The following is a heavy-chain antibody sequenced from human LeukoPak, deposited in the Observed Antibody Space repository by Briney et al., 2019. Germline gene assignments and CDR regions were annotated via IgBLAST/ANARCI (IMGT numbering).Heavy chain of an antibody. D-gene: IGHD6-6*01. Sequence: GASVKFSCKVSGYTLTELSMHWVRQAPGKGLEWMGGFDPEDGETIYAQKFQGRVTMTRDTSTSTVYMELSSLRSEDTAVYYCARAPEYSSSPYYFDYWGQGTLVTVSS. CDR3: ARAPEYSSSPYYFDY. CDR1: GYTLTELS. J-gene: IGHJ4*02. V-gene: IGHV1-24*01. CDR2: FDPEDGET.